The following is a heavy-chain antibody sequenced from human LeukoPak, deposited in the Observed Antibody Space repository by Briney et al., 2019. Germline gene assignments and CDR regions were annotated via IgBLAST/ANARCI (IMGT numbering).Heavy chain of an antibody. Sequence: PGGSLRLSCAASGFSFSTYALHLVRQAPGKGPEWVAVIWYDGNHKYYAESVKGRFTISRDNSKNTLYLQMNSLTTEDTAVYHCAKGHYDSSGLPFDQWGQGTLVLVSS. CDR1: GFSFSTYA. CDR3: AKGHYDSSGLPFDQ. CDR2: IWYDGNHK. D-gene: IGHD3-22*01. J-gene: IGHJ4*02. V-gene: IGHV3-33*06.